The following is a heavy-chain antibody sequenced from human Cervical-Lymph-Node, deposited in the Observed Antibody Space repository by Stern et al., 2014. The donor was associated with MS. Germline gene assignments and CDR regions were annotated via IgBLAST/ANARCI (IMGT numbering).Heavy chain of an antibody. V-gene: IGHV1-69*04. D-gene: IGHD2-15*01. CDR1: GGTFSSYA. Sequence: QDQLVQSGAEVKKPGSSVKVSCKASGGTFSSYAINWVRQAPGQGLEWMGRIIPLLGVTHYAQKFQDRVTITADKSTSTAYMDLSSLRSEDTALYYCARSPTAYSTYYVDFWGQGTQVTVSS. CDR2: IIPLLGVT. J-gene: IGHJ4*02. CDR3: ARSPTAYSTYYVDF.